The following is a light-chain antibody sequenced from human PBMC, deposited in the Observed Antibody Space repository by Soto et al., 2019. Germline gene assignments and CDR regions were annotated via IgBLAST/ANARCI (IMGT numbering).Light chain of an antibody. J-gene: IGLJ3*02. CDR3: CSYTSSADRV. CDR2: EVS. V-gene: IGLV2-14*01. CDR1: SSDIGGYNY. Sequence: QSALTQPASVSGAPGQSITISCSGSSSDIGGYNYVSWYQHHPGKVPKVIIYEVSNRPSGVSDRFTGSKSGNTASLTISGLQAEDEADYYCCSYTSSADRVFGGGTKADRP.